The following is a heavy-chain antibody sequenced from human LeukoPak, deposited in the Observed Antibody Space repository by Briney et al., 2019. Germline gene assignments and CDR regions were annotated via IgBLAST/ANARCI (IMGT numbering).Heavy chain of an antibody. D-gene: IGHD6-19*01. CDR3: ARDRVAVAVPDY. J-gene: IGHJ4*02. CDR1: GYSISSGYY. V-gene: IGHV4-38-2*02. Sequence: SETLSLTCTASGYSISSGYYWDWIRQPPGKGLEWIGSVYHSGSTYYSPSLKSRVTISVDTSKNQFSLKLTSVTAADTAVYYCARDRVAVAVPDYWGQGTLVTVSS. CDR2: VYHSGST.